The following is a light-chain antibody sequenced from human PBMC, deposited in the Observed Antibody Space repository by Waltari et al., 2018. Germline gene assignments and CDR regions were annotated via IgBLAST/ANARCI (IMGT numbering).Light chain of an antibody. CDR2: AGS. CDR3: CSYAGSHTWV. CDR1: RSDVGSYNL. J-gene: IGLJ3*02. Sequence: QSALTQSASVSGSPGQSITISCTGTRSDVGSYNLFSWYHQHPGKAPKLMIYAGSKRPSGVSNRFSGSKSGNTASLTISGLQAEDEADYYCCSYAGSHTWVFGGGTKLTVL. V-gene: IGLV2-23*01.